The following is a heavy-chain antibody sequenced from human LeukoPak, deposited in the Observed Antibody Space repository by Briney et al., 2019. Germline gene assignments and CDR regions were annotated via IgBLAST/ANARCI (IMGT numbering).Heavy chain of an antibody. V-gene: IGHV3-21*01. J-gene: IGHJ6*02. CDR1: GFTFSTYT. CDR2: ISPSSSSI. D-gene: IGHD5-18*01. CDR3: ARERRNTPMDV. Sequence: GGSLRLSCEASGFTFSTYTMNWVRQAPGKGLEWVSFISPSSSSIYYADSVKGRFTVSRDNAKNSLYLQMNRLRAEDTALYYCARERRNTPMDVWGQGTTVTVSS.